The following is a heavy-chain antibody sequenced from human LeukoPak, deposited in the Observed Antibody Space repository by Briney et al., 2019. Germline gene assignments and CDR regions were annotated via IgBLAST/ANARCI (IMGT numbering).Heavy chain of an antibody. CDR1: GFAFRTHS. CDR2: ISSSSSAI. Sequence: GGSLRLSCAASGFAFRTHSMTWVRQAPGKGLEWVSYISSSSSAIYYTDSVKGRFTISRDNAENSLSLQMNSLRDEDTAVYYCARAPPYSSSWYGGFIDYWGQGTLVTVSS. CDR3: ARAPPYSSSWYGGFIDY. D-gene: IGHD6-13*01. V-gene: IGHV3-48*02. J-gene: IGHJ4*02.